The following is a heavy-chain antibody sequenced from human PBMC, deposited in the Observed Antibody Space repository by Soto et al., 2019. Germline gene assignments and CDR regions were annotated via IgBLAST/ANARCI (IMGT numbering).Heavy chain of an antibody. J-gene: IGHJ6*02. Sequence: QVQLQESGPGLVKPSQTLSLTCTVSGGSISSGGYYWSWIRQHPGKGLEWIGYIYYSGSTYYNPWGRSRVTISVDTSKNQFSLKLSSVTAADTAVYYCARDFTDSSGPTLGMGVWGQGTTVTVSS. CDR1: GGSISSGGYY. V-gene: IGHV4-31*03. CDR2: IYYSGST. D-gene: IGHD6-19*01. CDR3: ARDFTDSSGPTLGMGV.